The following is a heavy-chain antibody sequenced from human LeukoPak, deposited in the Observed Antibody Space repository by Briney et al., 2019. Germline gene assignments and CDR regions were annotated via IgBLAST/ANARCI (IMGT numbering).Heavy chain of an antibody. CDR1: GFSFSRYA. J-gene: IGHJ4*02. Sequence: PGGSLRLSCAASGFSFSRYAMDWVRQALGKGLEWVSDISDSGGSTYYADSVKGRFTISRDNSKNTLYLQMNSLRADDTAVYYCTNWDHWGQGTLVTVSS. CDR2: ISDSGGST. V-gene: IGHV3-23*01. CDR3: TNWDH. D-gene: IGHD1-26*01.